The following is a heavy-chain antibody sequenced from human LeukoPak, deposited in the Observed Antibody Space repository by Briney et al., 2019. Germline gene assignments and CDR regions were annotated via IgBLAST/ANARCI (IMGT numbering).Heavy chain of an antibody. CDR3: ARDRTHCSSTSCYQGWFDP. CDR2: IYYSGST. Sequence: SQTLSLTCNVSGGSISSGGYYWSWIRQHPGKGLEWIGYIYYSGSTYYNPSLKSRVTISVDTSKNQFSLKLSSVTAADTAVYYCARDRTHCSSTSCYQGWFDPWGQGTLVTVSS. CDR1: GGSISSGGYY. D-gene: IGHD2-2*01. V-gene: IGHV4-31*03. J-gene: IGHJ5*02.